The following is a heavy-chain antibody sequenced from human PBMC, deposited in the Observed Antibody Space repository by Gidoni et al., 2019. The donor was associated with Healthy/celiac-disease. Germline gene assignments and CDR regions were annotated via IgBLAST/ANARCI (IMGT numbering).Heavy chain of an antibody. D-gene: IGHD3-22*01. CDR3: ASTAYDSSGYYAY. CDR1: GGTFSSYT. J-gene: IGHJ4*02. Sequence: QVQLVQSGAEVKNPGSSVKVSCKPSGGTFSSYTISWGRQAPGQGLEWMGRSIPILGRANYAQKFQGSVTITADKSTSTAYMELSSLRSEDTAVYYCASTAYDSSGYYAYWGQGTLVTVSS. V-gene: IGHV1-69*02. CDR2: SIPILGRA.